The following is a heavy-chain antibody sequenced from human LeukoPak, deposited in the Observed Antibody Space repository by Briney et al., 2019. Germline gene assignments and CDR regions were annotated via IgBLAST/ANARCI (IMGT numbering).Heavy chain of an antibody. CDR3: ARDSGTTGEVKFDP. V-gene: IGHV4-4*07. D-gene: IGHD3-10*01. CDR1: GGSISSFY. Sequence: SETLSLTCSVSGGSISSFYCNWMRQPAGKGLEWIGRIYTSGTTTCNPSLKSRVTMSVDTSKNQFSLKLSSVTAADTAVYYCARDSGTTGEVKFDPWGQGTLVTVSS. CDR2: IYTSGTT. J-gene: IGHJ5*02.